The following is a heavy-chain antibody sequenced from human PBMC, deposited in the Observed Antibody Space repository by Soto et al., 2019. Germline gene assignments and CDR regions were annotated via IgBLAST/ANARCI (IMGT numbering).Heavy chain of an antibody. CDR1: GFTFSSYA. V-gene: IGHV3-30-3*01. Sequence: GVSLRLSCAASGFTFSSYAMHWVRQAPGKGLEWVAVISYDGSNKYYADSVKGRFTISRDNSKNTLYLQMNSLRAEDTAVYYCARDGVYDSSGYRAEYFQHWGQGTLVTVSS. CDR3: ARDGVYDSSGYRAEYFQH. J-gene: IGHJ1*01. CDR2: ISYDGSNK. D-gene: IGHD3-22*01.